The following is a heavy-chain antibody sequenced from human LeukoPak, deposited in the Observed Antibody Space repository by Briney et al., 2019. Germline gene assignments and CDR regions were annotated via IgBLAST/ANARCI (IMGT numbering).Heavy chain of an antibody. CDR3: ARREQWLPLEY. D-gene: IGHD6-19*01. CDR2: ISYSGST. Sequence: SETLSLTCTVSGDSIRSSIYYWGWIRQPPGKGLEWIGKISYSGSTNYNPSLKSRVTISVDTSKNQFSLKLSSVTAADTAVYSCARREQWLPLEYWGQGTVVTVSS. J-gene: IGHJ1*01. CDR1: GDSIRSSIYY. V-gene: IGHV4-39*07.